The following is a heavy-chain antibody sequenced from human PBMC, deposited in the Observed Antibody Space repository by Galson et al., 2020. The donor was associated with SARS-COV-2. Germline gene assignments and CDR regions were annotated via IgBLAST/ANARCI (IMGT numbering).Heavy chain of an antibody. CDR2: IYYSGST. J-gene: IGHJ3*02. CDR1: GGSISSGDYY. V-gene: IGHV4-30-4*08. D-gene: IGHD3-3*01. CDR3: ARVSGRITIFGVVIIDAVDI. Sequence: TSETLSLTCPVSGGSISSGDYYWSWIRQPPGKGLEWIGYIYYSGSTYSNPSLKSRVTISVDTSKNQFSLKLSSVTAADTAVYYCARVSGRITIFGVVIIDAVDIWGQGTMVTVSS.